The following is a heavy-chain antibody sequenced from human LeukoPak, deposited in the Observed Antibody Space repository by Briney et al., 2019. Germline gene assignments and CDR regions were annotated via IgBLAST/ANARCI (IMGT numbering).Heavy chain of an antibody. CDR2: ISYDESNK. Sequence: GGSLRLSCAASGFTFSSYAMHWVRQAPGKGLEWVAVISYDESNKYYADSVKGRFTISRDNSKNTLCLQMNSLRTEDTAVYYCAREGGYSGSYRDCYFDYWGQGTLVTVSS. J-gene: IGHJ4*02. CDR3: AREGGYSGSYRDCYFDY. D-gene: IGHD1-26*01. CDR1: GFTFSSYA. V-gene: IGHV3-30*04.